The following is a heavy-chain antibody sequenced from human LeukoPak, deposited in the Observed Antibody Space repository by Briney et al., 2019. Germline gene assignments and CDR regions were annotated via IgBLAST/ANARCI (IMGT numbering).Heavy chain of an antibody. CDR2: MNPNSGNT. Sequence: ASVKVSCKASGYTFTSYDINWVRQATGQGLEWMGWMNPNSGNTGYAQKFQGRVTMTRNTSISTAYMELSSLRSEDTAVYYCARTSARRLYYDILSGYYTGYYYYYMDVWGKGTTGTVSS. V-gene: IGHV1-8*01. CDR1: GYTFTSYD. CDR3: ARTSARRLYYDILSGYYTGYYYYYMDV. D-gene: IGHD3-9*01. J-gene: IGHJ6*03.